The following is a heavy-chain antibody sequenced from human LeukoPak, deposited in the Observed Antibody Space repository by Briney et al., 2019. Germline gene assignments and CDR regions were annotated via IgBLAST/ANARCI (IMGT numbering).Heavy chain of an antibody. V-gene: IGHV4-4*07. Sequence: SETLSLTCTVSGGSISSYYWSWIRQPAGKGLEWIGRIYTSGSTNYNPSLKSRVTMSVDTSKNQFSLKLSSVTAADTAVYYCARRITMIVVVITPHWFDPWGQGTLVTVSS. J-gene: IGHJ5*02. CDR2: IYTSGST. D-gene: IGHD3-22*01. CDR1: GGSISSYY. CDR3: ARRITMIVVVITPHWFDP.